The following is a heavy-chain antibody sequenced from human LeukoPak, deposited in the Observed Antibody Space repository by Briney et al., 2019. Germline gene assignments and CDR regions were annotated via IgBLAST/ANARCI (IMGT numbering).Heavy chain of an antibody. V-gene: IGHV3-20*01. CDR3: ARGKYYYDSSGYLYWDY. CDR2: INWNGGST. D-gene: IGHD3-22*01. J-gene: IGHJ4*02. Sequence: PGGSLRLSCAASGFTFSSYSMNWVRQAPGKGLEWVSGINWNGGSTGYADSVKGRFTISRDDAKNSLYLQMNSLRAEDTALYHCARGKYYYDSSGYLYWDYWGQGTLVTVSS. CDR1: GFTFSSYS.